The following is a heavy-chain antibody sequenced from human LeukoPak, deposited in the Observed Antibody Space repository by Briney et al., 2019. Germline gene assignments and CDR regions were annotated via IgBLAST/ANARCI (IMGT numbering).Heavy chain of an antibody. D-gene: IGHD2/OR15-2a*01. CDR3: ARESEVRGLSFDY. CDR1: GLTVSNNY. J-gene: IGHJ4*02. CDR2: IYSGGST. Sequence: PGGSLRLSSAASGLTVSNNYMSWVRQAPGKGLEWVSVIYSGGSTYYADSVKGRFTVSRDNSKNTLYLQMNSLRAEDTAVYYCARESEVRGLSFDYWGQGTLVTVSS. V-gene: IGHV3-66*01.